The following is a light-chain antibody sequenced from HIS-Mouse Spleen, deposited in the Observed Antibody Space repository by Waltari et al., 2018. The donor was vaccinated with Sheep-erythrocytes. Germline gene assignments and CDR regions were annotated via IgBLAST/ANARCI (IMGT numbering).Light chain of an antibody. Sequence: QSALTQPAPVSGSPGQSITISSTGTSSAFGGYNLVSWYQQHPGKAPKPMIYEGSKRPSGVSNRFSGSKSGNTASLTISGLQAEDEADYYCCSYAGSSTWVFGGGTKLTVL. J-gene: IGLJ3*02. CDR3: CSYAGSSTWV. CDR2: EGS. V-gene: IGLV2-23*01. CDR1: SSAFGGYNL.